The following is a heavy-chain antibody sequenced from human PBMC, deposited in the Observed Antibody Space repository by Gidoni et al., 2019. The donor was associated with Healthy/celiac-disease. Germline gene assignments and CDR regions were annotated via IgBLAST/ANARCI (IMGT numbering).Heavy chain of an antibody. CDR1: GFTFSRYS. CDR2: IISRISYI. J-gene: IGHJ5*02. D-gene: IGHD3-22*01. Sequence: EVQLVESGGGLVKPGGSLRLSCAASGFTFSRYSMNWVRPAPGKGLEWVSSIISRISYIYDADSVKGLFTISIDNAKNSLYLQMNSLSAEDTAVYYCARDRYDSSGYYPYNWFDPWVQGTLVTVSS. V-gene: IGHV3-21*01. CDR3: ARDRYDSSGYYPYNWFDP.